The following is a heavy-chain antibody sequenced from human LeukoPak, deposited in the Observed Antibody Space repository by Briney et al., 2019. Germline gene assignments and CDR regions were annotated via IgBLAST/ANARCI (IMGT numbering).Heavy chain of an antibody. J-gene: IGHJ4*02. CDR2: INSDGSST. CDR3: ARDPYYYDSSGYYFPLDY. Sequence: GGSLRLSCAASGFTFSSYWMHWVRQAPGKGLVWVSRINSDGSSTSYADSVKGRFTISRDNAKNTLYLQMNSLRAEDTAVYYCARDPYYYDSSGYYFPLDYWGQGNLVTVSS. D-gene: IGHD3-22*01. CDR1: GFTFSSYW. V-gene: IGHV3-74*01.